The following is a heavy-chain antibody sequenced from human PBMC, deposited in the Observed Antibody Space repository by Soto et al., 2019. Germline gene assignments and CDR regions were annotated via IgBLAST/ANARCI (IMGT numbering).Heavy chain of an antibody. CDR3: AKDGIAWH. CDR2: ITWDGINI. Sequence: EVQLVESGGGVVQPGGSLRLSCTASGFTFGDYTMHWVRQAPRMGLEWVSLITWDGINIEYADSVRGRFTISRDNSKNSLYLQMNGLRHEDTAFYYCAKDGIAWHWGQGTLVTVSS. D-gene: IGHD2-15*01. J-gene: IGHJ4*02. CDR1: GFTFGDYT. V-gene: IGHV3-43*01.